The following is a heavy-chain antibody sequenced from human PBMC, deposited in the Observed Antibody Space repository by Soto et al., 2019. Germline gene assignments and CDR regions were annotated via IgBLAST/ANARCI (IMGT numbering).Heavy chain of an antibody. CDR3: ARDRTFNYFYGMDV. Sequence: GGSLRLSCAASGFTFKDYAMSWVRQAPGGGLEGVAGISGSGVSTYYAGSVKGRFTISRDNSKITVYLQMNNLRAEDTAVYYCARDRTFNYFYGMDVWGQGTTVTVSS. J-gene: IGHJ6*02. V-gene: IGHV3-23*01. CDR1: GFTFKDYA. CDR2: ISGSGVST.